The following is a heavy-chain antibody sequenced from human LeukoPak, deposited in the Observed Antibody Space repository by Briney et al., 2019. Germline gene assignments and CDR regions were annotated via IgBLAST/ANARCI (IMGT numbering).Heavy chain of an antibody. CDR1: GYTFTSHG. CDR3: ARASLEGGSGSYWRGYYYYYMDV. Sequence: ASVKVSCKASGYTFTSHGISWVRQAPGQGLEWMGWISTYNGNTNYAQKLQGRVSMTTDTSTSTAYMDLRSLRSDDTAVYYCARASLEGGSGSYWRGYYYYYMDVWGKGTTVTVSS. V-gene: IGHV1-18*01. J-gene: IGHJ6*03. D-gene: IGHD3-10*01. CDR2: ISTYNGNT.